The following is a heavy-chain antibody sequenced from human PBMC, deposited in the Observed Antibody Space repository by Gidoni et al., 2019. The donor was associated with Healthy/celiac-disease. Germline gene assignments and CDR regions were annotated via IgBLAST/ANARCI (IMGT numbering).Heavy chain of an antibody. CDR1: GRSISSGSYY. D-gene: IGHD3-22*01. J-gene: IGHJ1*01. CDR3: ARDKARLHYYDSSGYQH. Sequence: QVQLQESGPGLVKPSLTLSLTCTVSGRSISSGSYYWSWIRQPAGKGLEWIGRIYTSGRTNYNPSLKSRVTISVDTSKNQFSLKLSSVTAADTAVYYCARDKARLHYYDSSGYQHWGQGTLVTVSS. CDR2: IYTSGRT. V-gene: IGHV4-61*02.